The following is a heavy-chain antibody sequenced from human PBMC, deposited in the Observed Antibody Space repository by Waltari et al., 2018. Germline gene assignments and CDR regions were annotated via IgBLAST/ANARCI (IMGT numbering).Heavy chain of an antibody. CDR2: INPSCGST. J-gene: IGHJ6*02. Sequence: QVQLVQSGAEVKKPGASVKISCKTSEYTFTSSYIPWVRQAPGQGLEWMGIINPSCGSTIYAQKFQGRVTMTRDTSTSTVYMELSSLRSEDTAVYYCALDTGALWMDVWGQGTTVTVSS. V-gene: IGHV1-46*01. CDR3: ALDTGALWMDV. CDR1: EYTFTSSY. D-gene: IGHD2-21*01.